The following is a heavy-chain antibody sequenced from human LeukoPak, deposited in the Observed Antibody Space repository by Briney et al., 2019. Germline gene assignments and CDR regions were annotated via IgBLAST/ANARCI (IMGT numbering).Heavy chain of an antibody. V-gene: IGHV3-21*01. CDR1: GFTFSSYS. D-gene: IGHD5-24*01. Sequence: GGSLRLSCAASGFTFSSYSMNWVRQAPGKGLEWVSSISSSSSYMYYADSVKGRFTISRDNAKNSLYLQMNSLRAEDTAVYYCARVMAPPDYWGQGTLVTVSS. J-gene: IGHJ4*02. CDR2: ISSSSSYM. CDR3: ARVMAPPDY.